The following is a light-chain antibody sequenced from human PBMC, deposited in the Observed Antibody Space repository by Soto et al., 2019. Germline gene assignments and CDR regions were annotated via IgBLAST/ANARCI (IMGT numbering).Light chain of an antibody. CDR2: GAS. CDR3: QQSNNWPYT. CDR1: QSVSHN. J-gene: IGKJ2*01. V-gene: IGKV3-15*01. Sequence: EILMTQSPATLSVSPGERATLSCRASQSVSHNLAWYQQKPGQAPRLLFYGASIRAIGIPARFSGSGFGTGFTLTISSLQSEDFAIYYCQQSNNWPYTFGQGTKLEIK.